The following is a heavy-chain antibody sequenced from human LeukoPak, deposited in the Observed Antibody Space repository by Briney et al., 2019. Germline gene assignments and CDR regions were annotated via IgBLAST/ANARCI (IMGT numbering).Heavy chain of an antibody. CDR1: GFTFSSYA. CDR2: IAYDGSNK. D-gene: IGHD6-13*01. V-gene: IGHV3-30*04. J-gene: IGHJ4*02. Sequence: GGSLRLSCAASGFTFSSYAMHWVRQAPGKGLEWVAVIAYDGSNKYYVDSGKGRFTISRDNSKNTLYLQMNSLRAEDTAVYYCARGAYASSWLNFDYWGQGTLVTVSS. CDR3: ARGAYASSWLNFDY.